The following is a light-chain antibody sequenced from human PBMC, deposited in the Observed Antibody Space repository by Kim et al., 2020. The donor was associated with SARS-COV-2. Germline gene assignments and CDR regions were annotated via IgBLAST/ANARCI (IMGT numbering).Light chain of an antibody. V-gene: IGKV3-11*01. J-gene: IGKJ4*01. CDR2: DAS. CDR1: QSIRVY. CDR3: QQRNNWTPAVT. Sequence: PGESAALSCSASQSIRVYLGWSQHKPGQAPRLRIYDASNRATGIPDRFSGSGSGTDFTLTISSLEPEDFAIYYCQQRNNWTPAVTFGGGTKVYIK.